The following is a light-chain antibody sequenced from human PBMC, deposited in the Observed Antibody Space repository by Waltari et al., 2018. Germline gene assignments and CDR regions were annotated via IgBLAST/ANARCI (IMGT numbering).Light chain of an antibody. CDR2: DVS. CDR1: SSDVCGYNY. V-gene: IGLV2-11*01. Sequence: QSALTQPRSVSGSPGQSVTISCTGTSSDVCGYNYVSWYQHHSGKAPKLMIYDVSKRPSGVPGRFSGSKSGNTASLTISGLQAEDEADYYCCSYAGSYTFPYVFGTGTKVTVL. CDR3: CSYAGSYTFPYV. J-gene: IGLJ1*01.